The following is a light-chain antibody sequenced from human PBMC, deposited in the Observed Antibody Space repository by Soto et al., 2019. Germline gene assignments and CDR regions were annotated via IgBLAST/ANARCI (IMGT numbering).Light chain of an antibody. CDR2: DAS. CDR1: RSISDW. Sequence: DIQMTQSPSTLSLSIGDRVTITCRASRSISDWLAWYQQKPGKAPELLIFDASNLKSGVPSRFSGSGSGTEFTLTISSLQPEDFASYYCLQDYGDSWTFGQGTRLEI. CDR3: LQDYGDSWT. J-gene: IGKJ5*01. V-gene: IGKV1-5*01.